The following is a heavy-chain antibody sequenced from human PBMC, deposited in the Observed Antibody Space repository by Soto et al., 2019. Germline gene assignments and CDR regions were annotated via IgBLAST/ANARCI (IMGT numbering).Heavy chain of an antibody. CDR3: ARGAAAAGTDWFDA. V-gene: IGHV3-23*01. J-gene: IGHJ5*02. CDR2: MTTTGRNT. D-gene: IGHD6-13*01. CDR1: GFTFISYG. Sequence: EMQLLESGGGLVQPGGSLRLSCAASGFTFISYGMTWVRQAPGKRLEWVSGMTTTGRNTYYAESVKGRFTISRDNSKNVVYLQMISLRAEDTAVYYCARGAAAAGTDWFDAWGQVTLVIVAS.